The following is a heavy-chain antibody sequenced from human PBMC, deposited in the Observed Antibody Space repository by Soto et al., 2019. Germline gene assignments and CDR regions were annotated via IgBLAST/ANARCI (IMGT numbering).Heavy chain of an antibody. CDR1: GGSISSSGYY. CDR3: ARSQGITTFNWFDP. D-gene: IGHD3-3*01. V-gene: IGHV4-39*01. CDR2: IHYSGTT. J-gene: IGHJ5*02. Sequence: QLQLQESGPGLVKPSETLSLTCTVSGGSISSSGYYWGWIRQPPGKGLEGIGSIHYSGTTYYNPYLRSRLTISVDRSKNQFPLNLSSVTAADTAVYYCARSQGITTFNWFDPWGQGTLVTVSS.